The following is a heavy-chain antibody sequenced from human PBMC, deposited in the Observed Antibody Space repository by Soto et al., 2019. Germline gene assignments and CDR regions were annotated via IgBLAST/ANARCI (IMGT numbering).Heavy chain of an antibody. CDR1: GFTFSSYA. D-gene: IGHD6-19*01. CDR3: AQVIWYSSGWYLEHGDYYFYY. J-gene: IGHJ4*02. CDR2: ISGSGGST. V-gene: IGHV3-23*01. Sequence: EVQLLESGGGLVQPGGSLRLSCAASGFTFSSYAMSWVRQAPGKGLEWVSAISGSGGSTYYADSVKGRFTISRDNSKNTLYLQMNSLRAEDTGVYYCAQVIWYSSGWYLEHGDYYFYYWGQGTLVTVSS.